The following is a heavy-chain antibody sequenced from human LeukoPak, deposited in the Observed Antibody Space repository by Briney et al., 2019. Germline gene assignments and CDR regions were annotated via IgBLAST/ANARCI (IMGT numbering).Heavy chain of an antibody. Sequence: ASVKVSCKASGYTFTSYGISWVRQAPGQGLEWMGWISAYNGNTNYAQKLQGRVTMTTDTSTSTAYMELRSLRSDDTAVYYCARGKHYYDSSGYSGDYWGQGTLVTVSS. V-gene: IGHV1-18*01. CDR1: GYTFTSYG. CDR2: ISAYNGNT. CDR3: ARGKHYYDSSGYSGDY. J-gene: IGHJ4*02. D-gene: IGHD3-22*01.